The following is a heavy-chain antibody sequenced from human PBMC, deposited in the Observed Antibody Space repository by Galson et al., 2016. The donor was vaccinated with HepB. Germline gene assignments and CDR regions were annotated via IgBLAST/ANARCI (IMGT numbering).Heavy chain of an antibody. CDR2: ISSSSSYI. J-gene: IGHJ4*02. CDR1: GFTFSTYS. V-gene: IGHV3-21*01. CDR3: ARDRGIQLWSRGGFDY. Sequence: SLRLSCAASGFTFSTYSMNWVRQVPGKGLEWVSSISSSSSYIYYGDSLKGRFTISRDNAMNSLYLQMNNLRAEDTAVYYCARDRGIQLWSRGGFDYWGQGTLVTVSS. D-gene: IGHD5-18*01.